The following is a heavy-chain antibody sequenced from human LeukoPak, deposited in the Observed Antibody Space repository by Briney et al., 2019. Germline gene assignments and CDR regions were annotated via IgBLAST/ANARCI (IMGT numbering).Heavy chain of an antibody. J-gene: IGHJ5*02. CDR2: ISYDGSRH. V-gene: IGHV3-30*15. CDR3: ARDYDPRSDYFHGLRFDR. Sequence: GGSLRLSCVTSGFTFRDYVMHWVRQAPGKGLESVARISYDGSRHYYAYSVSGRFTFSSNDSNSPLYLLMSILTADDASVYYCARDYDPRSDYFHGLRFDRWGLGTLVTVCS. D-gene: IGHD3-22*01. CDR1: GFTFRDYV.